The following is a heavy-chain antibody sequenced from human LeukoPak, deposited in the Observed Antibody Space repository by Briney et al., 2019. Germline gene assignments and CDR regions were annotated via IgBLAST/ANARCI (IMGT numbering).Heavy chain of an antibody. V-gene: IGHV3-15*01. Sequence: PGGSLRLSCAASGFTFSNAWMNWVRQAPGKGLEWVGRIKSKTDGGTTDYAAPVKGRFTTSRDDSKNTLYLQMNSLKTEDTAVYYCTTDHHLLWFRELGSTFYGDYWGQGTLVSVSS. CDR2: IKSKTDGGTT. J-gene: IGHJ4*02. D-gene: IGHD3-10*01. CDR3: TTDHHLLWFRELGSTFYGDY. CDR1: GFTFSNAW.